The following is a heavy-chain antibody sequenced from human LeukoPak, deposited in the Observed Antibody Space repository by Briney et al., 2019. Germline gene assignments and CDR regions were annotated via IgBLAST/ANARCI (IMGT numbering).Heavy chain of an antibody. J-gene: IGHJ6*03. Sequence: GGSLRLSCAASGFTFSNAWMSWVRQAPGKGLEWVGRIKSKTDGGTTDYAAPVKGRFTISRDDSKNTPYLQMNSLKTEDTAVYYCWVPWSIPNKYCSSTSCYNYYYYYMDVWGKGTTVNVSS. CDR1: GFTFSNAW. D-gene: IGHD2-2*01. CDR2: IKSKTDGGTT. CDR3: WVPWSIPNKYCSSTSCYNYYYYYMDV. V-gene: IGHV3-15*01.